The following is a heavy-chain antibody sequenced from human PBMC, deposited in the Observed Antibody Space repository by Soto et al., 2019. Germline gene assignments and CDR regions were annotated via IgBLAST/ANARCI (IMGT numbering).Heavy chain of an antibody. CDR2: INAGNGNT. CDR3: ARGGTMVRGYYYYGMDV. V-gene: IGHV1-3*01. D-gene: IGHD3-10*01. J-gene: IGHJ6*02. CDR1: GYTFTSYA. Sequence: QVQLVQSGAEVKKPGASVKVSCKASGYTFTSYAMHWVRQAPGPRLEWMGWINAGNGNTKYSQKFQGRVTITRDTSASTAHMELSSLRSEDTAVYYCARGGTMVRGYYYYGMDVWGQGTTVTVSS.